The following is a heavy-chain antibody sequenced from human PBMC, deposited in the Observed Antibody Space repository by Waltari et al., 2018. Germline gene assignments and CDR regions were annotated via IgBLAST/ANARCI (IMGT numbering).Heavy chain of an antibody. D-gene: IGHD2-21*01. J-gene: IGHJ4*02. CDR1: GGHFRSSP. CDR2: IIPIFGTA. V-gene: IGHV1-69*12. CDR3: ARDRDALFLDY. Sequence: QVQLVQSGAEVKKPGSSVKVSCKASGGHFRSSPYSWVRQAPGQGLEWMGGIIPIFGTANYAQKFQGRVTITADESTSTAYMELSSLRSEDTAVYYCARDRDALFLDYWGQGTLVTVSS.